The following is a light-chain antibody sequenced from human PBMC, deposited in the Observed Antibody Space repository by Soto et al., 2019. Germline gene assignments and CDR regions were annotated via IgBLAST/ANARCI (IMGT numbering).Light chain of an antibody. J-gene: IGLJ2*01. V-gene: IGLV1-40*01. CDR2: DNN. Sequence: QSVLTQPPSVSGTPGQRVTISCTRSSSNIGAGYDVHWYQQLPGTAPKVLIYDNNNRPSGVPDRFSCSKSVTSASLAITGLQAEDEADYYCHSYDVSLSGPVFGGGTKVTVL. CDR3: HSYDVSLSGPV. CDR1: SSNIGAGYD.